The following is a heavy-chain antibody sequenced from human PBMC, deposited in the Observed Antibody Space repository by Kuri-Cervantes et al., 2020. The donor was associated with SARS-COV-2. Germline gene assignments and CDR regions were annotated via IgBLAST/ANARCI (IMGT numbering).Heavy chain of an antibody. CDR1: GFIFSDYV. J-gene: IGHJ4*02. CDR2: ISYDGRNT. V-gene: IGHV3-30*14. D-gene: IGHD6-19*01. Sequence: GGSLRLSCKASGFIFSDYVIDWVRQAPGKGLEWVAIISYDGRNTKFADSVKGRFTISRDNSKNVVYLQMNSLRIEDTADYFWARDPWGAGISGWKRPFDYWGQGTLVTVSS. CDR3: ARDPWGAGISGWKRPFDY.